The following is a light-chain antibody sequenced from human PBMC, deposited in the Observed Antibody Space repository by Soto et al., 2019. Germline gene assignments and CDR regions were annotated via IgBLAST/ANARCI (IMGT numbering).Light chain of an antibody. V-gene: IGKV3-15*01. J-gene: IGKJ1*01. CDR1: QSLSSN. Sequence: EVVMTQSLATLSVSPGERATLSCRASQSLSSNLAWYQQKPGQAPRLLIYGASTRATGIPARFSGSGSETEFTLTISSLQSEDFAVYYCQQYNDWPWTFGQGTKVEIK. CDR3: QQYNDWPWT. CDR2: GAS.